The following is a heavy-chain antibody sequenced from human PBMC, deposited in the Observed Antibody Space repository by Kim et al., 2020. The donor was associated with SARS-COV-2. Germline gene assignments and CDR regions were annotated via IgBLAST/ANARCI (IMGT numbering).Heavy chain of an antibody. CDR1: GFTFDDYA. CDR2: ISWNSGSI. D-gene: IGHD6-13*01. CDR3: AKPRDRIAAAGTSGYYFDY. Sequence: GGSLRLSCAASGFTFDDYAMHWVRQAPGKGLEWVSGISWNSGSIGYADSVKGRFTISRDNAKNSLYLQMNSLRAEDTALYYCAKPRDRIAAAGTSGYYFDYWGQGTLVTVSS. V-gene: IGHV3-9*01. J-gene: IGHJ4*02.